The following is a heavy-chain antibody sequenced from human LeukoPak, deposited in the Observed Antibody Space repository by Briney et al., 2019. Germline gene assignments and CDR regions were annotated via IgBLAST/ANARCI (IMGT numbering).Heavy chain of an antibody. CDR3: ARGQWLILGTGAYYFDF. D-gene: IGHD6-19*01. V-gene: IGHV3-30*02. Sequence: PGRSLRLSCAASGFTFSSYGMHWVRQAPGKGLEWVAFIRYDGSNKYYADSVKGRFTISRDNSKNTLYLQMNSLRAEDTAVYYCARGQWLILGTGAYYFDFWGQGTLVTVSS. CDR1: GFTFSSYG. CDR2: IRYDGSNK. J-gene: IGHJ4*02.